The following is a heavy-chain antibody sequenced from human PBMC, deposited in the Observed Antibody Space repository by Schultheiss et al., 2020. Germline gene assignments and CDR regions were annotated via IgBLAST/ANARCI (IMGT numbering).Heavy chain of an antibody. V-gene: IGHV4-31*03. CDR1: GGSISSGGYY. J-gene: IGHJ3*02. D-gene: IGHD2/OR15-2a*01. Sequence: SETLSLTCTVSGGSISSGGYYWSWIRQHPGKGLEWIGYIYYSGSTYYNPSLKSRVTISVDTSKNQFSLKLSSVTAADTAVYYCARLNSRDDAFDIWGQGTMVTVSS. CDR2: IYYSGST. CDR3: ARLNSRDDAFDI.